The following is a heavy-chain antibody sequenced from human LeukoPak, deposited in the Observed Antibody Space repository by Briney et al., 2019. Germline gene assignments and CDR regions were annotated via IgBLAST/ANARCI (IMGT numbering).Heavy chain of an antibody. V-gene: IGHV3-20*04. CDR3: ARDQGRDGVTCYFVY. CDR2: INWSGGST. D-gene: IGHD5-24*01. CDR1: GFTFDGYG. Sequence: GGSLRLSCAASGFTFDGYGMSWVRQAPGKGLEWVSGINWSGGSTGYADSVKGRFTISRDNAKNSLYLQMNSLRAEDTALYYCARDQGRDGVTCYFVYWGQGTLVTVSS. J-gene: IGHJ4*02.